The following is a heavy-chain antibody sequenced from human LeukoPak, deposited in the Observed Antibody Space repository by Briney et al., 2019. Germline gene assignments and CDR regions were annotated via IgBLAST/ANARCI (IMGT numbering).Heavy chain of an antibody. Sequence: SETLSLTCTVSGGSISSGGYYWSWIRQPPGKGLEWIGYIYYSGSTNYNPSLKSRVTISVDTSKNQFSLKLSSVTAADTAVYYCARQQYAAAGGFFDYWGQGTLVTVSS. CDR2: IYYSGST. CDR1: GGSISSGGYY. D-gene: IGHD6-13*01. J-gene: IGHJ4*02. CDR3: ARQQYAAAGGFFDY. V-gene: IGHV4-61*08.